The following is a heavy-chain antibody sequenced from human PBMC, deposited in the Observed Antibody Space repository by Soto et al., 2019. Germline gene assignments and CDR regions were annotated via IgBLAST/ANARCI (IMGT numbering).Heavy chain of an antibody. V-gene: IGHV1-58*01. CDR2: IGVGSGNT. CDR3: ATETVGATPNDY. J-gene: IGHJ4*02. Sequence: QMQLVQSGPEVRKPGTSVRVSCKAPRYTFSNSAVRWVRQARGQRLEWMGLIGVGSGNTTYARKFQERVTITRDRSTSTAYMELSSLTSEDTAVYYCATETVGATPNDYWGQGTLVTVSS. D-gene: IGHD1-26*01. CDR1: RYTFSNSA.